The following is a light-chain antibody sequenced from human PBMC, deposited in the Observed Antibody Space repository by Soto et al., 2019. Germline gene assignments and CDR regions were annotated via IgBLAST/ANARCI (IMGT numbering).Light chain of an antibody. CDR1: QGIIDC. CDR2: ATA. V-gene: IGKV1-27*01. J-gene: IGKJ1*01. CDR3: QNHNSAPQT. Sequence: DIQMTQSPSSLSASVGDRVTITCRASQGIIDCVALYQHKPGKPRKLLIYATATLQSGVPSRFSGSGYGTDFSLTISSLQPHDVEAYFCQNHNSAPQTCGQGTKVEVQ.